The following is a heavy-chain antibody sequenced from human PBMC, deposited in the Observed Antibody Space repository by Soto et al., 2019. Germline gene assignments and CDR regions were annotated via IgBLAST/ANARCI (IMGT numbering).Heavy chain of an antibody. J-gene: IGHJ6*02. CDR2: IRSKANSYAT. D-gene: IGHD3-10*01. V-gene: IGHV3-73*01. CDR3: TSHPDITMVRGVKDPYYFYYGMDV. CDR1: GFTFSGSA. Sequence: GGYLRLSCAASGFTFSGSAMHWVRQASGKGLEWVGRIRSKANSYATAYAASVKGRFTISRDDSENTAYLQMNSLKTEDTAVYYCTSHPDITMVRGVKDPYYFYYGMDVWGQGTTVTVSS.